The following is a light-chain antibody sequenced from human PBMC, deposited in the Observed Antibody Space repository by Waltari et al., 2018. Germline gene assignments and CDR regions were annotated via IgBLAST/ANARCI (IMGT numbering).Light chain of an antibody. J-gene: IGLJ2*01. CDR2: DVS. CDR1: STHVGGYNY. V-gene: IGLV2-23*02. CDR3: CSYAGSSTFVV. Sequence: QSALTQPASVSGSPGQSITISCTGTSTHVGGYNYVSWYQQHPGKAPKLMIYDVSKRPSGVSNRFSGSKSGNTASLTISGLQAEDEADYYCCSYAGSSTFVVFGGGTKLTVL.